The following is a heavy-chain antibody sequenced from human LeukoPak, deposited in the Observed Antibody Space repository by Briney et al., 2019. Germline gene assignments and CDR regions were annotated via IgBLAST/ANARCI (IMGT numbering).Heavy chain of an antibody. D-gene: IGHD5-18*01. J-gene: IGHJ4*02. V-gene: IGHV4-39*01. Sequence: SETLSLTCTVSGGSISGSSYYWGWIRQPPGTGLEWIGSIYYSGSTYYNPSLKSRVTISVNTSKNQFSLKLSSVTAADTAVYYCARQPQLWLQYYFDYWGQGTLVTVSS. CDR3: ARQPQLWLQYYFDY. CDR2: IYYSGST. CDR1: GGSISGSSYY.